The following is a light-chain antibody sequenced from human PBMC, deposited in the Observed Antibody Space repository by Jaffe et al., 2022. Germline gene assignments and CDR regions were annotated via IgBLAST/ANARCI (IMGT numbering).Light chain of an antibody. CDR1: SSNIGNHY. CDR2: END. V-gene: IGLV1-51*02. J-gene: IGLJ1*01. Sequence: QSVLTQPPSVSAAPGQTVTISCSGSSSNIGNHYVSWYQHLPGTAPKLLIFENDGRPSGIPDRFSGSKSGTSATLGITGLQTGDEADYYCGTWDSSLTAYVLGTGTKVTVL. CDR3: GTWDSSLTAYV.